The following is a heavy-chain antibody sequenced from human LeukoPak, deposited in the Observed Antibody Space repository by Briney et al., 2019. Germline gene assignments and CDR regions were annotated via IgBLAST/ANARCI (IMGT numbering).Heavy chain of an antibody. CDR3: ASYYDSSGYSYDAFDI. D-gene: IGHD3-22*01. J-gene: IGHJ3*02. Sequence: SETLSLTCTVSGGSISSSSYYWGWIRQPPGKGLEWIGSIYYSGSTYYNPSLKSRVTISVDTSKNQFSLKLSSVTAADTAVYYCASYYDSSGYSYDAFDIWGQGTMVTVSS. CDR1: GGSISSSSYY. CDR2: IYYSGST. V-gene: IGHV4-39*07.